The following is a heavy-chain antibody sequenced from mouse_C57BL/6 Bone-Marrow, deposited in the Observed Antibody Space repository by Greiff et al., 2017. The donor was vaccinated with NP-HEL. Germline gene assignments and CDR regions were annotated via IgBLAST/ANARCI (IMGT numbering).Heavy chain of an antibody. CDR1: GFSFNTYA. V-gene: IGHV10-1*01. CDR3: VRQGYDGYYLDY. D-gene: IGHD2-3*01. Sequence: EVQRVESGGGLVQPKGSLKLSCAASGFSFNTYAMNWVRQAPGKGLEWVARIRSKSNNYATYYADSLKDRFTISRDDSESMLYLQMNNRKTEETAMYYCVRQGYDGYYLDYWGQGTTLTVSS. CDR2: IRSKSNNYAT. J-gene: IGHJ2*01.